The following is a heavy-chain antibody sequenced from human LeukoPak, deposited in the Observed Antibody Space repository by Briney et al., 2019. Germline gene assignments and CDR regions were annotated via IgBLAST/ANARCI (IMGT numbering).Heavy chain of an antibody. Sequence: ASVKVSCKVSGYTLTELSMRWVRQTPGKGLEWMGGSDNETRETIYARKFQGRVTMTEDTSTDTAYMELSSLRSEDTAVYYCAAERLYGILDYWGQGTLVTVSS. J-gene: IGHJ4*02. CDR2: SDNETRET. CDR1: GYTLTELS. V-gene: IGHV1-24*01. D-gene: IGHD6-25*01. CDR3: AAERLYGILDY.